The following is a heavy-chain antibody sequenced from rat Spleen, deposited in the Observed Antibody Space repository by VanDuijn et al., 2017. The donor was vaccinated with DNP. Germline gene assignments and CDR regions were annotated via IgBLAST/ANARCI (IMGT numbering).Heavy chain of an antibody. J-gene: IGHJ2*01. CDR2: VTNAGST. D-gene: IGHD5-1*01. Sequence: EVLPQESGPGLVKPSQSLSLTCSVSGFSITNNFKWSWIRKFPGNKLEWMGYVTNAGSTHYNPSLRSRISITTDTSKNQFFLQVNSVDTEDTATYYCAIQLGVFDYWDQGVMVTVSS. CDR1: GFSITNNFK. V-gene: IGHV3-3*01. CDR3: AIQLGVFDY.